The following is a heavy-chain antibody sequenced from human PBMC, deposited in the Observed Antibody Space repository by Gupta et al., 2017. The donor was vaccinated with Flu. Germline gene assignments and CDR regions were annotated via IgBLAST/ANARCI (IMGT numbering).Heavy chain of an antibody. CDR1: GFTFSGYY. J-gene: IGHJ4*02. D-gene: IGHD1-26*01. CDR2: ISGSSSDT. V-gene: IGHV3-11*05. Sequence: QLHLVESGGGLVKPGGSLRLSCAASGFTFSGYYMSWIRQAPGGGLEWMSYISGSSSDTNYADAGKGRFTSSRDNAKSSLYLQMNSMRAEEKAVYYCVIDISVGGSTYYFDYWGRGTLVTVSS. CDR3: VIDISVGGSTYYFDY.